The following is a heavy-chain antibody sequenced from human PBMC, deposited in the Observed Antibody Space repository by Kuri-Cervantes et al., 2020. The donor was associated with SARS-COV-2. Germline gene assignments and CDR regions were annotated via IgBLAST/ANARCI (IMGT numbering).Heavy chain of an antibody. Sequence: ASVKVSCKASGYTFTGYYMHWVRQAPGQGLEWMGWINPNSGGTNYAQKFQGWVTMTRDTSISTAYMELSRLRSDDTAVYYCARKGITGSTDGDGTVYCYGMDVWGQGTTVTVSS. CDR3: ARKGITGSTDGDGTVYCYGMDV. V-gene: IGHV1-2*04. CDR1: GYTFTGYY. CDR2: INPNSGGT. D-gene: IGHD1-7*01. J-gene: IGHJ6*02.